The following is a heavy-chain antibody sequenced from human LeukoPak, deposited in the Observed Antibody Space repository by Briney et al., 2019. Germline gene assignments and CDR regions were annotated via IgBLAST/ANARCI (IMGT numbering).Heavy chain of an antibody. Sequence: GGSLRLSCAASGFTFSDAWMSWVRQAPGKGLEWVGRIKSKTDGGTTDYAAPVKGIFTISRDDSKNTLYLQMNSLKTEDTAVDYCTAYYDFWSGYDFDYWGQGTLVTVSS. J-gene: IGHJ4*02. D-gene: IGHD3-3*01. CDR2: IKSKTDGGTT. V-gene: IGHV3-15*01. CDR3: TAYYDFWSGYDFDY. CDR1: GFTFSDAW.